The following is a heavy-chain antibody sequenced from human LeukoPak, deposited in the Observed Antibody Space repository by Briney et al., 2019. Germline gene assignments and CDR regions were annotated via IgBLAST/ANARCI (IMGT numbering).Heavy chain of an antibody. J-gene: IGHJ4*02. D-gene: IGHD6-6*01. CDR3: ARDPGSSSVY. CDR1: GFTFSSYD. V-gene: IGHV3-30*04. CDR2: ISYDGSNK. Sequence: PGGSLRLSCAASGFTFSSYDMHWVRQAPGKGLEWVAVISYDGSNKYYADSVKGRFTISRDNAKNSLYLQMNSLRAEDTAVYYCARDPGSSSVYWGQGTLVTVSS.